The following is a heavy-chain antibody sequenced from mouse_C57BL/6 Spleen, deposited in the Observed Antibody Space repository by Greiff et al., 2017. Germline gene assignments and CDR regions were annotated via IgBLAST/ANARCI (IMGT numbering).Heavy chain of an antibody. CDR3: ARDPYYYYGSSYWYFDV. CDR1: GFTFSDYY. J-gene: IGHJ1*03. CDR2: INSDGSST. D-gene: IGHD1-1*01. Sequence: EVKLMESEGGLVQPGSSMKLSCTASGFTFSDYYMAWVRQVPEKGLEWVANINSDGSSTYYLDSLKSRFIISRDNAKNILYLQMSSLKSEDTATYYCARDPYYYYGSSYWYFDVWGTGTTVTVSS. V-gene: IGHV5-16*01.